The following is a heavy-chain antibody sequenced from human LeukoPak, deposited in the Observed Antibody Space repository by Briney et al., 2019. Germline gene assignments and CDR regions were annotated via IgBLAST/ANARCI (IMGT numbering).Heavy chain of an antibody. CDR2: IYHSGST. V-gene: IGHV4-4*02. CDR3: ARTIAAAGPGGAFDI. Sequence: PSETLSLTCAVSGGSISSSNWWSWVRQPPGKGLEWIGEIYHSGSTNYNPSLKSRVTISVDKSKNQFSLKLSSVTAADTAVYYCARTIAAAGPGGAFDIWGQGTMVTVSS. D-gene: IGHD6-13*01. J-gene: IGHJ3*02. CDR1: GGSISSSNW.